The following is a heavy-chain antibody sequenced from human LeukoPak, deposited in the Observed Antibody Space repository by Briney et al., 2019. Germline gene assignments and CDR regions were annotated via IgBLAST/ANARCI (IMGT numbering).Heavy chain of an antibody. D-gene: IGHD5-12*01. V-gene: IGHV4-59*01. Sequence: SETLSLTCTISGGSISSYYWSWIRQPPGKGLEWIGYIYYSGSTNYNPSLKSRVTISVDTSKNQFSLKLSSVTAADTAVYYCARNGRLSGYDYGIYDYWGQGTLVTVSS. CDR1: GGSISSYY. CDR2: IYYSGST. J-gene: IGHJ4*02. CDR3: ARNGRLSGYDYGIYDY.